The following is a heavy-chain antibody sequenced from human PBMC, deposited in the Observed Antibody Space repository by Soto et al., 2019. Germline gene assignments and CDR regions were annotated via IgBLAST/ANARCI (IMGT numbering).Heavy chain of an antibody. J-gene: IGHJ4*02. Sequence: GGSLRLSCAASGFTFSSYGMHWVRQAPGKGLEWVAVIWYDGSNKYYADSVKGRFTISRDNSKNTLYLQTNSLRAEDTAVYYCARDSSIAVNLFDYWGQGTLVTVSS. CDR1: GFTFSSYG. D-gene: IGHD6-19*01. V-gene: IGHV3-33*01. CDR2: IWYDGSNK. CDR3: ARDSSIAVNLFDY.